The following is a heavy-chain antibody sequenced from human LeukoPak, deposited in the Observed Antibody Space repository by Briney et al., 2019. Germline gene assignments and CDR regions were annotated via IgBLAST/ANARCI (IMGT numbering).Heavy chain of an antibody. J-gene: IGHJ1*01. D-gene: IGHD6-19*01. Sequence: PSETLSLTCTVSGGSISSSSYYWGWIRQSPGKGLEWIGSIYYSGSTYYNPSLKSRVTISVDTSKNQFSLKLSSVTAADTAVYYCARFSSSGWSARYFQHWGQGTLVTVSS. CDR3: ARFSSSGWSARYFQH. CDR2: IYYSGST. CDR1: GGSISSSSYY. V-gene: IGHV4-39*01.